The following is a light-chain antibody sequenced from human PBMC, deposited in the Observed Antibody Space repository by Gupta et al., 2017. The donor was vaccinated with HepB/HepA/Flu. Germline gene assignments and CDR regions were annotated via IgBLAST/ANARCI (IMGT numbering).Light chain of an antibody. V-gene: IGKV1-5*03. Sequence: SEGDRVTITCRASQSISDWLAWYQQRPGKAPNLLIYKASTLESGVPSRFSGSGSGTEFTLTISSLQSDDFATYYCQQDNSYPLTFGGGTKVEIK. J-gene: IGKJ4*01. CDR1: QSISDW. CDR3: QQDNSYPLT. CDR2: KAS.